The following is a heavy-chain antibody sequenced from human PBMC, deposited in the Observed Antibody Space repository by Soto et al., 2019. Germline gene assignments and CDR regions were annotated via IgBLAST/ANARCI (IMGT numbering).Heavy chain of an antibody. J-gene: IGHJ4*02. CDR3: TTYCSGASCYEGLFGF. CDR1: GFTFSGSA. D-gene: IGHD2-15*01. Sequence: GGSLRLSCAASGFTFSGSAIHLVRQSSGKGLDWVGRIRSKANNYATGYGASVKGRFTLSRDDSKNTAYLQMNSLKTEDTAVYYCTTYCSGASCYEGLFGFWGQGTLVTVSS. CDR2: IRSKANNYAT. V-gene: IGHV3-73*01.